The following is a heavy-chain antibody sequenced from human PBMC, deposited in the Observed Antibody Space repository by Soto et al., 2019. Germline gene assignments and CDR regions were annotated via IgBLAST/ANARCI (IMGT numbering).Heavy chain of an antibody. CDR3: AKFRVGGYCTSDVCYQFDN. CDR2: VYPADSKT. CDR1: GYSFFNNW. Sequence: GESLKVSCKGSGYSFFNNWIGWMRQMPGKGLEWMGIVYPADSKTRYSPSFEGQVTISADNSISTAYLQWSSLKASDTAMYYCAKFRVGGYCTSDVCYQFDNWGLGTLVTVSS. J-gene: IGHJ4*02. D-gene: IGHD2-8*01. V-gene: IGHV5-51*01.